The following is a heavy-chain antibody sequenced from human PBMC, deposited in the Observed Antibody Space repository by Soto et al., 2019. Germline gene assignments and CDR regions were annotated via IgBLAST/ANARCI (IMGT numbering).Heavy chain of an antibody. J-gene: IGHJ4*02. V-gene: IGHV4-61*02. CDR2: IYSSGSA. CDR3: ARYRAGHLDY. CDR1: GDSISRSSYF. Sequence: TLSLTCTVSGDSISRSSYFWSWIRQPAGKGLEWIGRIYSSGSANYNPSLQSRVTMSVDTSKNQFSLKLYSVTAADTAMYYCARYRAGHLDYWGQGTLVTVSS.